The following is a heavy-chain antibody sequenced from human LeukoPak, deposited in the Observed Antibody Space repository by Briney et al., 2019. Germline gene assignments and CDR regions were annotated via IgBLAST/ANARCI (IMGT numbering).Heavy chain of an antibody. Sequence: SETLSLTCTVSGGSISSYYWSWIRQPPGKGLEWIGYIYYSGSTNYNPSLKSRVTISVDTSKNQFSLKLSSVTAADTAVYYCARDIVRYCGGDCYPGWGQGTLVTVSS. J-gene: IGHJ4*02. D-gene: IGHD2-21*02. CDR1: GGSISSYY. CDR2: IYYSGST. CDR3: ARDIVRYCGGDCYPG. V-gene: IGHV4-59*01.